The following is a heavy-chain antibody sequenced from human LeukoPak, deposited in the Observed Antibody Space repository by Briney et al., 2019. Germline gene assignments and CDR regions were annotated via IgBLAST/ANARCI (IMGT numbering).Heavy chain of an antibody. J-gene: IGHJ4*02. Sequence: AASVKVSCKASGYTLTSYGISWVRQAPGQGLERMGWISAYNGNTNYAQKLQGRVTMTTDTYTSTAYMELRSLRSDDTAVYYCARGRITIFGVVTPHFAYWGQGTLVTVSS. D-gene: IGHD3-3*01. CDR2: ISAYNGNT. CDR1: GYTLTSYG. CDR3: ARGRITIFGVVTPHFAY. V-gene: IGHV1-18*04.